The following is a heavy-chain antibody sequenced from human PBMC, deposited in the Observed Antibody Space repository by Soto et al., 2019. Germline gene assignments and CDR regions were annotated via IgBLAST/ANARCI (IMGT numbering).Heavy chain of an antibody. CDR1: GYTFNSYG. J-gene: IGHJ6*02. CDR3: ARDWIAAAGSLSNSQAFPLLYGMDV. CDR2: VSAYNGNT. V-gene: IGHV1-18*01. Sequence: ASVKVSCKASGYTFNSYGISWVRQAPGQGLEWMGWVSAYNGNTNYAQKLQGRVTMTGDTSTSTVYMELSSLRPEDTAVYYCARDWIAAAGSLSNSQAFPLLYGMDVWGQGTTVTVSS. D-gene: IGHD6-13*01.